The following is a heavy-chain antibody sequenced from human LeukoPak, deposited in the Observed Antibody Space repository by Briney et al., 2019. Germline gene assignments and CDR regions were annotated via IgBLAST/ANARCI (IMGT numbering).Heavy chain of an antibody. CDR3: AKESSGWYGDFDD. CDR1: GFTFSSYA. D-gene: IGHD6-19*01. J-gene: IGHJ4*02. V-gene: IGHV3-23*01. CDR2: LSGSGGST. Sequence: GGSLRLSCAASGFTFSSYAMSWVRQAPGKGLEWVTDLSGSGGSTYYADSVKGRLTISRDNSKNTLYLQMNSLRAEDTAVYYCAKESSGWYGDFDDWGQGTPVTVSS.